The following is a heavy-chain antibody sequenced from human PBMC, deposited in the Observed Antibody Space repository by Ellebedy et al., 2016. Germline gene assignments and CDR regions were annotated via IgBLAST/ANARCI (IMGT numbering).Heavy chain of an antibody. CDR1: GGSFSGYY. Sequence: SETLSLXXAVYGGSFSGYYWSWIRQPPGKGLEWIGEINHSGSTNYNPSLKSRVTISVDTSKNQFSLKLSSVTAADTAVYYCARGLFDYYSYYMDVWGKGTTVTVSS. CDR2: INHSGST. V-gene: IGHV4-34*01. CDR3: ARGLFDYYSYYMDV. J-gene: IGHJ6*03.